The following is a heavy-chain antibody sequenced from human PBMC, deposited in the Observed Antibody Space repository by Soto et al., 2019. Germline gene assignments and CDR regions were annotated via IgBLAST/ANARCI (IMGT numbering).Heavy chain of an antibody. V-gene: IGHV1-69*12. CDR3: AREGVTTSMSLPWMGYHYYGLDV. Sequence: QVQLVQSGAEVKKPGSSVKVSCRASGGTFSSHTISWVRQAPGQGLEWMGGIMPMFGVTNYARKFQGRLTMTANESTTTAYMEVSSLTSEDTAVYYCAREGVTTSMSLPWMGYHYYGLDVWGQGTTVSVSS. CDR2: IMPMFGVT. D-gene: IGHD1-26*01. J-gene: IGHJ6*02. CDR1: GGTFSSHT.